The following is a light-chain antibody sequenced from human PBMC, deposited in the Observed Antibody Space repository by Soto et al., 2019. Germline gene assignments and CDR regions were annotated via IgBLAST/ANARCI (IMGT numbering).Light chain of an antibody. V-gene: IGLV2-14*01. CDR1: SSDVGGYKY. J-gene: IGLJ2*01. CDR2: EVS. Sequence: QSALTQPASVSGSPGQSIAISCTGTSSDVGGYKYVSWYHQHPGKAPKLMIYEVSNRPLGVSDRFSGSKSGNTASLTISGLQAEDEADYYCTSYTSSTTVAFGGGTKVTVL. CDR3: TSYTSSTTVA.